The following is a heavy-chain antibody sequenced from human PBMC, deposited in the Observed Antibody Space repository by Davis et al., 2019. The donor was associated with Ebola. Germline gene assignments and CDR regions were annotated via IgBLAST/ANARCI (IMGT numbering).Heavy chain of an antibody. CDR1: GFTFSRYW. CDR2: INSDGSIT. J-gene: IGHJ4*02. V-gene: IGHV3-74*01. Sequence: GESLKISCAASGFTFSRYWMHWVRQAPGKGLVWVSRINSDGSITSYADSVKGRFTISRDNSKNTLYLQMGSLRAEDMAVYYCARSRSLTGEDYWGQGTLVTVSS. D-gene: IGHD7-27*01. CDR3: ARSRSLTGEDY.